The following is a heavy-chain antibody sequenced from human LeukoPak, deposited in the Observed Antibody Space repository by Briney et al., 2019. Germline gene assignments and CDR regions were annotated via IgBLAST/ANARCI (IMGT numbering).Heavy chain of an antibody. CDR3: ARVLSGTLTFDH. D-gene: IGHD3-9*01. Sequence: PGGSLRLSCAASGFTFSTFSMNWVRQAPGKGLEWVSSITSSSSYIYYVDSAKGRFTISRDNAKNSLFLQMNSLRAEDTAVYYCARVLSGTLTFDHWGQGTLVAVSS. CDR2: ITSSSSYI. V-gene: IGHV3-21*01. CDR1: GFTFSTFS. J-gene: IGHJ4*02.